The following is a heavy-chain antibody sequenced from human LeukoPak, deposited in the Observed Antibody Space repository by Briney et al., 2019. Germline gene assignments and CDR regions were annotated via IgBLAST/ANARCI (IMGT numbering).Heavy chain of an antibody. CDR3: AAGADYDIMPY. V-gene: IGHV1-24*01. CDR2: FDPENGET. J-gene: IGHJ4*02. D-gene: IGHD3-9*01. CDR1: GYTLTELS. Sequence: GASAKVSCKASGYTLTELSTHWVRQAPGKGLEWMGGFDPENGETIYAQKFQGRVTMTEDTSTDTAYMELRSLRSEDTAVYYCAAGADYDIMPYWGQGTLVTVSS.